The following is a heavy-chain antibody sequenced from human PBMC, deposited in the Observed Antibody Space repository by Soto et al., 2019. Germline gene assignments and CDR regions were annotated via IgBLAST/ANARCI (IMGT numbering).Heavy chain of an antibody. CDR2: IHYSGST. V-gene: IGHV4-31*03. Sequence: QVQLQESGPGLVKPSQTLSLTCTVSGGSISSGDYYWSWIRQHPGKGLEWIGYIHYSGSTYYKPSLKSRVTISVDTSKRQFSLKVNSVTAADTAVYYCARASSSWDYYFDYWGQGSLVTVSS. CDR3: ARASSSWDYYFDY. J-gene: IGHJ4*02. D-gene: IGHD6-13*01. CDR1: GGSISSGDYY.